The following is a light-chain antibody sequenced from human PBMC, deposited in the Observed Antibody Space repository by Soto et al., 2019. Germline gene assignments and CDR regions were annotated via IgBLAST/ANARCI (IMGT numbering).Light chain of an antibody. CDR2: GAA. CDR3: QQYGSSPYT. V-gene: IGKV3-20*01. J-gene: IGKJ2*01. CDR1: QSVRSNY. Sequence: EIVLTQSPGTLSLSPGERATLSCRTSQSVRSNYLAWYHQKPGQAPRLLIYGAANSATGIPDRFGGSGSGTEFTLTISRLEPEDFAVYYCQQYGSSPYTFGQGTKLEIK.